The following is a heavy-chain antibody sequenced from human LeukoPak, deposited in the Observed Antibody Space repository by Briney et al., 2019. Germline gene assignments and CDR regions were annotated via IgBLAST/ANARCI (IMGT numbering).Heavy chain of an antibody. Sequence: PSETLSLTCTASGGSITTDYWSWIRKPPGKGPEWIGYIYYSGSTNYNPSLKSRVTISVDTSKNQFSLKLSSVTAADTAVYYCARDGDGSGVAKYWGQGTLVTVSS. CDR3: ARDGDGSGVAKY. V-gene: IGHV4-59*01. CDR2: IYYSGST. J-gene: IGHJ4*02. D-gene: IGHD5-24*01. CDR1: GGSITTDY.